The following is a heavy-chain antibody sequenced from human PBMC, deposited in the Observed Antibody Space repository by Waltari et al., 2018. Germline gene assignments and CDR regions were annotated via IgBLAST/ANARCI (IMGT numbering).Heavy chain of an antibody. CDR1: GFRFSNYW. CDR3: ARLAPRTYRSPVPGRHYYYGMDV. D-gene: IGHD3-10*01. Sequence: EERLLESGGGLVQPGDSLRLSCAGSGFRFSNYWMNWVRQAPGKGLGGVERIGNEGTSISYADSVKGRLTISRDNAKNTVYLQMKRLRVEDTAVYYCARLAPRTYRSPVPGRHYYYGMDVWGQGTTVTVSS. J-gene: IGHJ6*02. V-gene: IGHV3-74*01. CDR2: IGNEGTSI.